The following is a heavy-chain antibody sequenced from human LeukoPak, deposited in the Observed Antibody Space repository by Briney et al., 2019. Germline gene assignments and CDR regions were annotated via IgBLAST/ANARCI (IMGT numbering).Heavy chain of an antibody. CDR2: IKQDGSEK. D-gene: IGHD3-22*01. CDR3: ARDHYHSIDY. Sequence: GGSLRLSCAASGFTFRSYWMSWVRQAPGKGLEWVANIKQDGSEKYYGDSVKGRFTISRDNAKNSLYLQMNSLRAEDTAVYYCARDHYHSIDYWGQGTLVTVSS. J-gene: IGHJ4*02. CDR1: GFTFRSYW. V-gene: IGHV3-7*01.